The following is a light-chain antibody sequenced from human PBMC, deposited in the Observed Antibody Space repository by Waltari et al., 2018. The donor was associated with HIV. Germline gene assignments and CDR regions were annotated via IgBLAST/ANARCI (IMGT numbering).Light chain of an antibody. CDR1: QTVISN. Sequence: EIVMTQSPATLSVSPGERATLSCRASQTVISNLAWYQQKPGQAPRLLVYGASTRAAGVPARFTGSGSGTEFTLTISSLQSEDFAVYYCQQFGGSQYTFGQGTKLEIK. CDR3: QQFGGSQYT. V-gene: IGKV3-15*01. J-gene: IGKJ2*01. CDR2: GAS.